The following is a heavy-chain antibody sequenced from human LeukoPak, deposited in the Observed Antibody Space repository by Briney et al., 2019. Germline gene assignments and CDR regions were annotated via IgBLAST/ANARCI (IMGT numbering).Heavy chain of an antibody. CDR1: GGTFSSYA. V-gene: IGHV1-69*13. CDR2: IIPIFGTA. Sequence: GASVKVSCKASGGTFSSYAISWVRQAPGQGLEWMGGIIPIFGTANYAQKFQGRVTITADESTSTAYMELSSLRSEDTAVYYCASAVYYDSSGYYGAFDIWGQGTMVTVSS. CDR3: ASAVYYDSSGYYGAFDI. J-gene: IGHJ3*02. D-gene: IGHD3-22*01.